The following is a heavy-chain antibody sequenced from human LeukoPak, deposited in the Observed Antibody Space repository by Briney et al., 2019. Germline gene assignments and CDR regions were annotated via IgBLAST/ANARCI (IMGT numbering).Heavy chain of an antibody. CDR2: IKQDGSEK. D-gene: IGHD3-10*01. V-gene: IGHV3-7*01. J-gene: IGHJ5*02. CDR1: GFTFSSYA. Sequence: GGSLRLSCAASGFTFSSYAMSWVRQAPGKGLEWVANIKQDGSEKYYVDSVKGRFTISRDNAKNSLYLQMNSLRAEDTAVYYCARRGVGRTIGWFDPWGQGTLVTVSS. CDR3: ARRGVGRTIGWFDP.